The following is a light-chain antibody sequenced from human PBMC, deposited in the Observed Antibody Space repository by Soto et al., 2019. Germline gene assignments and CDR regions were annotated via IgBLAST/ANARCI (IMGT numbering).Light chain of an antibody. Sequence: DIQMTQSPSSLSASVGDRVTITCQASQDISNYLNWYQQKPGKAPKLLIYDASNLETGVPSRFSGSGSGTDFTFPISSLQPEDIAKYSCQQYDNLPLTFGQGTRLEIK. CDR1: QDISNY. V-gene: IGKV1-33*01. J-gene: IGKJ5*01. CDR3: QQYDNLPLT. CDR2: DAS.